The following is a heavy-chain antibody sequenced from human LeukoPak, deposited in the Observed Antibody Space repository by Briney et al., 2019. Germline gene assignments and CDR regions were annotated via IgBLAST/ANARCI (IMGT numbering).Heavy chain of an antibody. CDR3: AKWVSDNRAFDL. J-gene: IGHJ4*02. CDR1: GTSITSYY. CDR2: GHYSGNT. D-gene: IGHD2-8*01. V-gene: IGHV4-59*08. Sequence: SETLSLTCTVSGTSITSYYWNWIRQAPGQGPEWIGYGHYSGNTKYNPPLKSRVTISVDTSKNQFSLRLSSVTAADTAVYFCAKWVSDNRAFDLWGQGTLVTVSS.